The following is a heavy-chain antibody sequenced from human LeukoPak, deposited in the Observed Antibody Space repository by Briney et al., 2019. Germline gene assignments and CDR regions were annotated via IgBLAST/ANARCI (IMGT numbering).Heavy chain of an antibody. V-gene: IGHV3-30-3*01. CDR2: ISYDGSNK. J-gene: IGHJ4*02. D-gene: IGHD3-10*01. CDR1: GYTFSSYD. Sequence: GGSLRLSCAASGYTFSSYDMHWVRQAPGKGLEWVAVISYDGSNKYYADAVKGRFTISRDNSKNTLYLQMNSLRAEDTAVYYCARGGVRGVVFEYWGQGTLVTVSS. CDR3: ARGGVRGVVFEY.